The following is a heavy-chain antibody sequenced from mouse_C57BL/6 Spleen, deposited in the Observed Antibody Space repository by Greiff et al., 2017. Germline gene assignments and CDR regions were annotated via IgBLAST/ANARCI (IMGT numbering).Heavy chain of an antibody. Sequence: EVKLQQSGPELVKPGASVKIPCKASGYTFTDYNMDWVKQSHGKSLEWIGDINPNNGGTIYNQKFKGKATLTVDKSSSTAYMELRSLTSEDTAVYYCARGFITTVVGIFDYWGQGTTLTVSS. V-gene: IGHV1-18*01. D-gene: IGHD1-1*01. J-gene: IGHJ2*01. CDR2: INPNNGGT. CDR1: GYTFTDYN. CDR3: ARGFITTVVGIFDY.